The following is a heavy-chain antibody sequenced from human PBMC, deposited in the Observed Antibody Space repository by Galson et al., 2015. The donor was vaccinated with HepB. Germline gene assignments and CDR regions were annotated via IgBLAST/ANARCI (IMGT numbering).Heavy chain of an antibody. V-gene: IGHV5-51*01. CDR3: ARLYPGATARVGWFDP. J-gene: IGHJ5*02. CDR1: GSSFTSYW. CDR2: IYPGDSDT. Sequence: QSGAEVKKPGKSLKISCKGSGSSFTSYWIGWVRQMPGKGLEWMGIIYPGDSDTRYSPSFQGQVTISADKSISTAYLQWSSLKASDTAMYYCARLYPGATARVGWFDPWGQGTLVTVSS. D-gene: IGHD1-26*01.